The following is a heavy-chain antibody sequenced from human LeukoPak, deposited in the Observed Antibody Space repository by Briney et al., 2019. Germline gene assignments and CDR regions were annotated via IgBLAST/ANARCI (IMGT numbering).Heavy chain of an antibody. CDR3: ARGGRIQLCNKGFDY. D-gene: IGHD5-18*01. V-gene: IGHV1-2*02. CDR2: INPNSGGT. CDR1: GYTFTGYY. J-gene: IGHJ4*02. Sequence: ASVKVSCKASGYTFTGYYMHWVRQAPGQGLEWMGWINPNSGGTNYAQKFQGRVTMTRDTSISTAYMELSRLRSDDTAVYYCARGGRIQLCNKGFDYWGQGTLVTVSS.